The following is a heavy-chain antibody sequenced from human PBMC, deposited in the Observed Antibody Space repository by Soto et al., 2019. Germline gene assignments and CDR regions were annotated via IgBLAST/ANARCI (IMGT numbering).Heavy chain of an antibody. J-gene: IGHJ2*01. CDR1: GYTFTSYY. CDR2: INPSGGST. D-gene: IGHD3-22*01. CDR3: ARSVPGYYDSSGYYCLGYWYFDL. V-gene: IGHV1-46*03. Sequence: QVQLVQSGAEVKKPGASVKVSCKASGYTFTSYYMHWVRQAPGQGLEWMGIINPSGGSTSYAQKFPGRVTMTRETYTSTGYVELSSLRCEDTDVYYCARSVPGYYDSSGYYCLGYWYFDLWGRGTLVTVSS.